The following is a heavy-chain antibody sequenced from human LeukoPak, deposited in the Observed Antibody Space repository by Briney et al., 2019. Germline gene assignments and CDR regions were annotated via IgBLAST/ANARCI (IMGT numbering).Heavy chain of an antibody. J-gene: IGHJ4*02. CDR1: GVTFGSYG. CDR2: ISSSSSTI. CDR3: ARDRDIVVVPAAMDY. V-gene: IGHV3-48*01. Sequence: GGSLRLSCAASGVTFGSYGMNWVRQAPGKGLEWVSYISSSSSTIYYADSVKGRFTISRDNAKNSLYLQMNSLRAEDTAVYYCARDRDIVVVPAAMDYWGQGTLVTVSS. D-gene: IGHD2-2*01.